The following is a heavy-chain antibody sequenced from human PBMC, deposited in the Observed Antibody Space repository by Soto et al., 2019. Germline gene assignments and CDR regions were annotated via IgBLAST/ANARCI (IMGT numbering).Heavy chain of an antibody. J-gene: IGHJ3*02. D-gene: IGHD6-6*01. CDR1: GFIFSSYA. Sequence: GGSLRLSCAASGFIFSSYAMSWVRQAPGKGLEWVSAISGSGGTTDYAAPVKGRFTISRDDSKNTLYLQMNSLKTEDTAVYYCNSGFTRLAAFDIWGQGTMVTVSS. CDR2: ISGSGGTT. CDR3: NSGFTRLAAFDI. V-gene: IGHV3-23*01.